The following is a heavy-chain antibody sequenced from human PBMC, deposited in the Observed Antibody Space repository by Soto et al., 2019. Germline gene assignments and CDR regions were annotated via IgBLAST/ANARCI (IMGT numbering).Heavy chain of an antibody. V-gene: IGHV4-34*01. CDR3: ASRYLGYSGYDWGIDL. J-gene: IGHJ4*02. Sequence: PSETLSLTCAVYGGSFSGYYWSWIRQPPGKGLEWIGEINHSGSTNYNPSLKSRVTISVDTSKNQFSLKLSSVTAADTAVYYCASRYLGYSGYDWGIDLWGQGTLVTVSS. CDR1: GGSFSGYY. D-gene: IGHD5-12*01. CDR2: INHSGST.